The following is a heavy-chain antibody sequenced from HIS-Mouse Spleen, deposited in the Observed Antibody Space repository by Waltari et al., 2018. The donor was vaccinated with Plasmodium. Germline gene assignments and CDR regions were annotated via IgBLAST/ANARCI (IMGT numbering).Heavy chain of an antibody. V-gene: IGHV3-9*01. CDR1: GFTFDDYA. Sequence: EVPLVESGGGLVQPGRSLRLPCSASGFTFDDYAWPWVRQGPGKGLEWVAGISWNSGSIGYADSVKGRFTIARDNAKNSLYLQMNSLRAEDTALYYCAKARGSSSAFDIWGQGTMVTVSS. CDR2: ISWNSGSI. CDR3: AKARGSSSAFDI. J-gene: IGHJ3*02. D-gene: IGHD6-6*01.